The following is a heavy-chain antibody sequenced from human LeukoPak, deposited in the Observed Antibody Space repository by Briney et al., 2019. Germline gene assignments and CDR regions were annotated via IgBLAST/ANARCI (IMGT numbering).Heavy chain of an antibody. D-gene: IGHD3-22*01. CDR1: GFTFSSSA. V-gene: IGHV3-23*01. Sequence: GGSLRLSCAASGFTFSSSAMSWVRQAPGKGLEWVSAISNNGGYTYYADSVQGRFTISRDNSKSTLCLQMNSLRAEDTALYYCAKDPAYYYDSSGYCDYWGQGTLVTVSS. CDR3: AKDPAYYYDSSGYCDY. J-gene: IGHJ4*02. CDR2: ISNNGGYT.